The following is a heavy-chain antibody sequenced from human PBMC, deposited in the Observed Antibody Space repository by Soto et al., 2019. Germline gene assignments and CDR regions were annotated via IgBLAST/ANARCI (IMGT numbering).Heavy chain of an antibody. D-gene: IGHD2-2*01. Sequence: PGGSLRLSXAASGFTFDDYAMHWVRQAPGKGLEWVSGISWNSGGIHYADSVKGRFTISRDNAKNSLYLQMNSLRAEDTALYYCAKDTRGYYYYAMDVWGQGTTVTVSS. V-gene: IGHV3-9*01. CDR2: ISWNSGGI. J-gene: IGHJ6*02. CDR1: GFTFDDYA. CDR3: AKDTRGYYYYAMDV.